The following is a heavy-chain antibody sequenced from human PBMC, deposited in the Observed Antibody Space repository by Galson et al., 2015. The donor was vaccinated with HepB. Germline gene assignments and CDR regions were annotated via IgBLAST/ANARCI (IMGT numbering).Heavy chain of an antibody. CDR1: GFTFNSYA. CDR2: ITYDGTNK. J-gene: IGHJ4*02. D-gene: IGHD5-12*01. V-gene: IGHV3-30*04. CDR3: VKGGGYSAIRGRGGFDS. Sequence: SLRLSCAASGFTFNSYAMHWVRQAPGQGLQWVAVITYDGTNKFYARSVKGRFTISRDNSRNTLFLHVNSLRPEDTALYYCVKGGGYSAIRGRGGFDSWGQGVLVTVSS.